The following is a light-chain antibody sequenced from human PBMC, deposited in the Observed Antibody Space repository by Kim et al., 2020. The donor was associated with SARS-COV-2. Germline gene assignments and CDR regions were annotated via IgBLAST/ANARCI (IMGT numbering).Light chain of an antibody. Sequence: GQSITISCTRTSSDVGGYNYFSWYQQHPGKAPKLMIYDVSNRPSWVSNRFSGSKSGNTASLTISGLQAEDEADYYCSSYTSSSTLVFGGGTQLTVL. J-gene: IGLJ2*01. CDR2: DVS. CDR1: SSDVGGYNY. CDR3: SSYTSSSTLV. V-gene: IGLV2-14*03.